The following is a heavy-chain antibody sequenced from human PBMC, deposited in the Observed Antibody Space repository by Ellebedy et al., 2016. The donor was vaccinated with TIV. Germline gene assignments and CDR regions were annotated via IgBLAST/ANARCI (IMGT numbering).Heavy chain of an antibody. CDR3: ASSLSGTMTRDY. J-gene: IGHJ4*02. CDR1: GFSFSYAW. D-gene: IGHD2-2*01. CDR2: ISITSSYI. V-gene: IGHV3-21*01. Sequence: PGGSLRLSCAASGFSFSYAWMNWVRQAPGKGLEWVSSISITSSYIYYADSVRGRFTISRDNAKNSLYLQMNSLRAEDTAVYYCASSLSGTMTRDYWGQGTLVTVSS.